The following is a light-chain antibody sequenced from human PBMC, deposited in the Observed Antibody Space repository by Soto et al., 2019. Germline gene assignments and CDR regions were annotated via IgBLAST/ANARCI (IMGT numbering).Light chain of an antibody. V-gene: IGLV2-14*01. CDR3: SSYTSSSTYV. CDR1: SSDVGGYNY. CDR2: DVS. J-gene: IGLJ1*01. Sequence: QSALTQPASVSGSPGQSITISCTGTSSDVGGYNYVSWYQQHPGKAPKLMIFDVSDRPSGVSNRFSGSKSGNTASLTISGLQAEDEDDYYCSSYTSSSTYVFGIGTKVNVL.